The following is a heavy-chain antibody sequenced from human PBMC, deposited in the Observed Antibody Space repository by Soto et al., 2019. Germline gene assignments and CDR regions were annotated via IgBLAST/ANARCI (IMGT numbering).Heavy chain of an antibody. J-gene: IGHJ3*01. CDR3: ARGDRGGFDL. V-gene: IGHV3-74*01. CDR1: GFTFDYYW. Sequence: GSLRLSCAAAGFTFDYYWMHWVRQAPGKGLVWVSRVHSGGTTTTYADSVKGRFTISRDNARNTVSLQMSSLRAEDTAIYYCARGDRGGFDLWGHGTMVTVSS. D-gene: IGHD3-10*01. CDR2: VHSGGTTT.